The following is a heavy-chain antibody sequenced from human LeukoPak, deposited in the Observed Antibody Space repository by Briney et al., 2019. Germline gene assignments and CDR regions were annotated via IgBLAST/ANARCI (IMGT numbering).Heavy chain of an antibody. D-gene: IGHD2-2*02. V-gene: IGHV3-48*01. CDR3: ARDTSNNPEYQLLYRTDAFDI. CDR2: ISSGSSTI. J-gene: IGHJ3*02. Sequence: GGSLRLSCAASGFTFSSYSMNWVRQAPGKGLEWVSYISSGSSTIYYADSVKGRFTISRDNAKNSLYLQMNSLRAEDTAVYYCARDTSNNPEYQLLYRTDAFDIWGQGTMVTVSS. CDR1: GFTFSSYS.